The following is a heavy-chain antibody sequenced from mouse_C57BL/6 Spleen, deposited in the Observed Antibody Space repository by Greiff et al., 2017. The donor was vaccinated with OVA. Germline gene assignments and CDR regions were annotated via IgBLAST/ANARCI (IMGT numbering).Heavy chain of an antibody. CDR3: ARDSHYYGSSYYYFDY. V-gene: IGHV5-4*01. CDR1: GFTFSSYA. D-gene: IGHD1-1*01. J-gene: IGHJ2*01. CDR2: ISDGGSYT. Sequence: EVQLVESGGGLVKPGGSLKLSCAASGFTFSSYAMSWVRQTPEKRLEWVATISDGGSYTYYPDNVKGRFTISRDNAKNNLYLPMSHLKSEDTAMYYCARDSHYYGSSYYYFDYWGRGTTLTVSS.